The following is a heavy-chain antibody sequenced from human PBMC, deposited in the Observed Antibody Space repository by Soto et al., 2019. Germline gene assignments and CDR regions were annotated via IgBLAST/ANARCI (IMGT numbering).Heavy chain of an antibody. CDR3: ARYITMVRGVNSPAYWFDP. D-gene: IGHD3-10*01. V-gene: IGHV4-59*01. CDR2: IYYSGSI. CDR1: GGSISSYY. Sequence: QVQLQESGPGLVKPSETLSLTCTVSGGSISSYYWSWIRQPPGKGLEWIGYIYYSGSINYNPSLRSRVTISVDTSKNQFSLKLSSVTAADTAVYYCARYITMVRGVNSPAYWFDPWGQGTLVTVSS. J-gene: IGHJ5*02.